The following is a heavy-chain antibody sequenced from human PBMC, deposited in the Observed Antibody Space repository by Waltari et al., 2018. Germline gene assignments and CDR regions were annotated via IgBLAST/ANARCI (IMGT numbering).Heavy chain of an antibody. Sequence: QVRLQESGPGVVKPSQTLSLTCTVSGGSLSSGDYYWSWIRQPPGKGLEWIGSIYYNVNTYYNPSLKRRLTMSVDTSKNQFSLKVSSVTAADTAVYYCASPHYYHAGSYIDYWGQGTLVTVSS. CDR2: IYYNVNT. J-gene: IGHJ4*02. CDR1: GGSLSSGDYY. D-gene: IGHD3-10*01. V-gene: IGHV4-30-4*01. CDR3: ASPHYYHAGSYIDY.